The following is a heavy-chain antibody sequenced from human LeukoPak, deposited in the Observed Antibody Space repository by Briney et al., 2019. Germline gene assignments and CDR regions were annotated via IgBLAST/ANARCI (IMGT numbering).Heavy chain of an antibody. CDR2: IYTSGST. V-gene: IGHV4-4*07. Sequence: SETLSLTCTVSGGSISSYYWSWIRQPAGKGLEWIGRIYTSGSTNYNPSLKSRVTMSVDTSKNQFSLKLSSATAADTAVYYCAATRYNWNDPGYYFDYWGQGTLVTVSS. J-gene: IGHJ4*02. CDR3: AATRYNWNDPGYYFDY. D-gene: IGHD1-20*01. CDR1: GGSISSYY.